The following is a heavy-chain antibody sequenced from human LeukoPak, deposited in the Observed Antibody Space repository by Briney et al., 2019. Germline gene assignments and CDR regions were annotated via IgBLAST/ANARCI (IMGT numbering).Heavy chain of an antibody. Sequence: GESLKISCKGSGYRFTSYWIGWVRQMPGKGLEWMGIIYPDDSDTRYSPSFQGQVTISADKSISTAYLQWSSLKASDTAMYYCARQLRIAARPVFDYWGQGTLITVSS. D-gene: IGHD6-6*01. CDR3: ARQLRIAARPVFDY. J-gene: IGHJ4*02. CDR1: GYRFTSYW. V-gene: IGHV5-51*01. CDR2: IYPDDSDT.